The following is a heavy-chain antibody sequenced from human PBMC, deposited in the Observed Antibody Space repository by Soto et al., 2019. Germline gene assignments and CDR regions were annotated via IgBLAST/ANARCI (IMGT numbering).Heavy chain of an antibody. CDR1: GFTFSTYG. D-gene: IGHD2-2*02. CDR2: VSYDGSDK. Sequence: GGSLRLSCAASGFTFSTYGMHWVRQAPGKGLEWVAVVSYDGSDKDYEESVKGRFTISRDNPKNTLDLEMISLRVEDTAVYYCAKEHSGLYSRHYFDSWGQGTLVTVSS. CDR3: AKEHSGLYSRHYFDS. J-gene: IGHJ4*02. V-gene: IGHV3-30*18.